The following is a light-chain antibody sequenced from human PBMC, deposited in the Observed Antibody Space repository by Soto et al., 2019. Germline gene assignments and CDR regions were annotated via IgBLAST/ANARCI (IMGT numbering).Light chain of an antibody. J-gene: IGLJ2*01. CDR3: AAWDDSLRGPV. CDR1: RSNIGSNT. Sequence: QSVLTQPPSASGIPGQRVTISCSGSRSNIGSNTVNWYRHLPGTAPKLLIYSNNQRPSGVPDRFSGSKSGTSVSLAISGLQSEDEADYYFAAWDDSLRGPVFGGGTKLTVL. CDR2: SNN. V-gene: IGLV1-44*01.